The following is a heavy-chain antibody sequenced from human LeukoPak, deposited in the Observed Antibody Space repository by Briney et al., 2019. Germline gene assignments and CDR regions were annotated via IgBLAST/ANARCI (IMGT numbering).Heavy chain of an antibody. V-gene: IGHV4-34*01. CDR1: GGSFSGYY. Sequence: SETLSLTCAVYGGSFSGYYWSWIRQPPGKGLEWIGEINHSGSTNYNPSLKSRVTISVDTSKNQFSLKLSSVTAADTAVYYCARGRSWIQLWLQSARVNWFDPWGQGTLVTVSS. J-gene: IGHJ5*02. D-gene: IGHD5-18*01. CDR2: INHSGST. CDR3: ARGRSWIQLWLQSARVNWFDP.